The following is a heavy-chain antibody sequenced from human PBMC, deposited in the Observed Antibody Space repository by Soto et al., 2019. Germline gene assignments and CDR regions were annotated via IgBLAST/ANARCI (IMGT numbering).Heavy chain of an antibody. Sequence: SETLSLTCTVPGASITSSSYWSWIRQPAGKGLEWIGRFSLSGTTNYNPSLRSRVTMSADVSKNQFSLRLTSVTAADTALYYCARGMTPPGAPAWYYFDSWGQGTLVTVSS. CDR2: FSLSGTT. CDR1: GASITSSSY. D-gene: IGHD2-8*02. J-gene: IGHJ4*02. V-gene: IGHV4-4*07. CDR3: ARGMTPPGAPAWYYFDS.